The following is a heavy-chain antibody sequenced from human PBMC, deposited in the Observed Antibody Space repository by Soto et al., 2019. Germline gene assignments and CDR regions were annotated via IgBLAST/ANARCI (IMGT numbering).Heavy chain of an antibody. D-gene: IGHD3-10*01. CDR3: ARVGDFYASEGMDV. V-gene: IGHV4-59*01. J-gene: IGHJ6*02. CDR1: GGSINSYY. CDR2: IHYSGST. Sequence: QVQLQESGPGLVKPSETLSLTCTVSGGSINSYYWTWIRQPPGKGLEWIGYIHYSGSTNYNPSLKIRATISLATSNNHFSLKLRSVTAADTAVYYCARVGDFYASEGMDVWGQGTTVTVSS.